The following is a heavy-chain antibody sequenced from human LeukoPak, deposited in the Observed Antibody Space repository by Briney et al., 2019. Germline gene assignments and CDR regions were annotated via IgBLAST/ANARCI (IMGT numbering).Heavy chain of an antibody. Sequence: ASVKVSCKASGYTFTSYGISWVRQAPGQGLEWMGWISAYNGNTNYAQKLQGRVTMTTDTSTSTAYMELSRLRSDDTAVYYCARDSIPDMRSGGSCHVYWGQGTLVTVSS. CDR2: ISAYNGNT. J-gene: IGHJ4*02. V-gene: IGHV1-18*01. D-gene: IGHD2-15*01. CDR3: ARDSIPDMRSGGSCHVY. CDR1: GYTFTSYG.